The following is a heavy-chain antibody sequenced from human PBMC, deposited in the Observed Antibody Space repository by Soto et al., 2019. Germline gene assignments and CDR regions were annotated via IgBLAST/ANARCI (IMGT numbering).Heavy chain of an antibody. Sequence: EMQLLESGGGLVQPGGSLRLSCVASGFPFSSYAMSWVRQTPGKGLEWVSGISGSGGRTYYADSVNGRFTISRDNSNNTLSLQMHILRVDDTAVYYCARTGAGHHDFLDYWGQGALVSVSS. CDR3: ARTGAGHHDFLDY. CDR2: ISGSGGRT. V-gene: IGHV3-23*01. D-gene: IGHD1-1*01. J-gene: IGHJ4*02. CDR1: GFPFSSYA.